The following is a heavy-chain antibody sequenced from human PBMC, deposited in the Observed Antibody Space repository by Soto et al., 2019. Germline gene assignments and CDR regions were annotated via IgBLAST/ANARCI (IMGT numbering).Heavy chain of an antibody. Sequence: ASVKVSCKASGGTFSSYAISWVRQAPGQGLEWMGGIIPIFGTANYAQKFQGRVTITADESTSTAYMELSSLRSEDTAVYYCARAKNGFFGVVIPRYNWFDPWGQGALVTVSS. V-gene: IGHV1-69*13. CDR1: GGTFSSYA. D-gene: IGHD3-3*01. CDR2: IIPIFGTA. J-gene: IGHJ5*02. CDR3: ARAKNGFFGVVIPRYNWFDP.